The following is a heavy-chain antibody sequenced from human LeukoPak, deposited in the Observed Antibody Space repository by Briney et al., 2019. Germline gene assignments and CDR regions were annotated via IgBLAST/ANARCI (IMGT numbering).Heavy chain of an antibody. V-gene: IGHV4-39*07. CDR1: GGSISSSSYY. CDR3: ARDQRGTSCYDY. J-gene: IGHJ4*02. Sequence: SETLSLTCTVSGGSISSSSYYWGWIRQPPGKGLEWIGSIYYSGSTYYNPSLKSRVAISVDTSKNQFSLKLSSVTAADTAVYYCARDQRGTSCYDYWGPGTPVTVSS. CDR2: IYYSGST. D-gene: IGHD2-2*01.